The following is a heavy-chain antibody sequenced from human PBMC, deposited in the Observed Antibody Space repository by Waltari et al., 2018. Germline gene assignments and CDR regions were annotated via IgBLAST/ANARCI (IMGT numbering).Heavy chain of an antibody. D-gene: IGHD2-15*01. Sequence: GGVTDYADSVKGRFIISRDNSKDTLYLQMNSLRAEDTAVYYCAKFYSNIGNDASNIWGQGTMVTVSS. J-gene: IGHJ3*02. V-gene: IGHV3-23*01. CDR2: GGVT. CDR3: AKFYSNIGNDASNI.